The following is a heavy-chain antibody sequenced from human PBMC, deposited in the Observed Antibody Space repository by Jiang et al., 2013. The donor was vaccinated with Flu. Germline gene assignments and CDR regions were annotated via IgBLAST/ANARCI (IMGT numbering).Heavy chain of an antibody. D-gene: IGHD4-17*01. Sequence: TFTSYAISWVRQAPGQGLEWMGWISAYNGNTNYAQKLQGRVTMTTDTSTSTAYMELRSLRSDDTAVYYCARALDYGDYATFGYWGQGTLVTVSS. J-gene: IGHJ4*02. CDR3: ARALDYGDYATFGY. CDR2: ISAYNGNT. V-gene: IGHV1-18*01. CDR1: TFTSYA.